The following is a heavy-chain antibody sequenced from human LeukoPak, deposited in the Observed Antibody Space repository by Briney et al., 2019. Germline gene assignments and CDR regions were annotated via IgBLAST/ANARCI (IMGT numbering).Heavy chain of an antibody. V-gene: IGHV3-33*01. CDR3: ARGLYYGSSGYPEGGIDY. CDR2: IWYDGSNK. D-gene: IGHD3-22*01. J-gene: IGHJ4*02. Sequence: GGSLRHSCAASGFTFSSYGMHWVRQAPGKGLEWVAVIWYDGSNKYYADSVKGRFTISRDNSKNTLYLQMNSLRAEDTAVYYCARGLYYGSSGYPEGGIDYWGQGTLVTVSS. CDR1: GFTFSSYG.